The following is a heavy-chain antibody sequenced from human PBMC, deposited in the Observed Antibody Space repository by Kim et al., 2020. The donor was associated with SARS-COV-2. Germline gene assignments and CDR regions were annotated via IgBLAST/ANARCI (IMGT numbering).Heavy chain of an antibody. CDR1: GYTFTSYA. J-gene: IGHJ5*02. Sequence: ASVKVSCKASGYTFTSYAMHWVRQAPGQRLEWMGWINAGNGNTKYSQKFQGRVTITRDTSASTAYMELSSLRSEDTAVYYCAGDYGDYYWFDPWGQGTLVTVSS. D-gene: IGHD4-17*01. CDR2: INAGNGNT. CDR3: AGDYGDYYWFDP. V-gene: IGHV1-3*01.